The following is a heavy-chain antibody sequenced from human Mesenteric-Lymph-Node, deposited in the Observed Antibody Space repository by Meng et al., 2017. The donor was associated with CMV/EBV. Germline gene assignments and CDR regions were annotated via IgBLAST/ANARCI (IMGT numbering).Heavy chain of an antibody. D-gene: IGHD3-22*01. V-gene: IGHV3-7*01. J-gene: IGHJ5*02. Sequence: GSLRLSCAASGFTFSSYWMSWVRQAPGKGLEWVANIKQDGSEKYYVDSVKGRFTISRDNAKNSLYLQMNSLRAEDTAVYYCAKGSHYYDSSGYFVWFDPWGQGTLVTVSS. CDR3: AKGSHYYDSSGYFVWFDP. CDR2: IKQDGSEK. CDR1: GFTFSSYW.